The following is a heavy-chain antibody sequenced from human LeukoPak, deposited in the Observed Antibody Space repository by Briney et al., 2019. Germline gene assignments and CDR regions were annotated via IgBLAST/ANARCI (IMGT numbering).Heavy chain of an antibody. D-gene: IGHD2-8*02. V-gene: IGHV3-48*04. Sequence: GGSLRLSCAASGFTFSSYSMNWIRQAPGKGLEWVSYISTTGSTVSYADSVKGRFTISRDNAKNSLYLQMNSLRAEDTAVYYCARVSGTVDYWGQGTLVTVSS. CDR3: ARVSGTVDY. CDR2: ISTTGSTV. J-gene: IGHJ4*02. CDR1: GFTFSSYS.